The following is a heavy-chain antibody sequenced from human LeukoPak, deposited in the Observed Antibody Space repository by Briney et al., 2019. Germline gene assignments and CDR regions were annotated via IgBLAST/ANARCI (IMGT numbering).Heavy chain of an antibody. CDR2: IYSSGST. D-gene: IGHD3-22*01. CDR3: ATPYYYDSSGYSHDAFDI. J-gene: IGHJ3*02. CDR1: GYSISSGYY. Sequence: SETLSLTCAVSGYSISSGYYWGWIRQPPGKGLEWIGSIYSSGSTYYNPSLKSRVTISVDTSKNQFSLKLSSVTAAETAVYYCATPYYYDSSGYSHDAFDIWGQGTMVTVSS. V-gene: IGHV4-38-2*01.